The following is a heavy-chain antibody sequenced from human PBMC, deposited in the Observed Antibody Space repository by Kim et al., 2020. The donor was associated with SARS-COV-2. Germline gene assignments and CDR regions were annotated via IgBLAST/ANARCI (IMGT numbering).Heavy chain of an antibody. CDR2: IYTSGST. J-gene: IGHJ6*02. D-gene: IGHD2-15*01. CDR1: GGSISSGSYY. V-gene: IGHV4-61*02. CDR3: ARDMRGVVAVGHALYYYYGMDV. Sequence: SETLSLTCTVSGGSISSGSYYWSWIRQPAGKGLEWIGRIYTSGSTNYNPSLKSRVTISVDTSKNQFSLKLSSVTAADTAVYYCARDMRGVVAVGHALYYYYGMDVWGQGTTVTVSS.